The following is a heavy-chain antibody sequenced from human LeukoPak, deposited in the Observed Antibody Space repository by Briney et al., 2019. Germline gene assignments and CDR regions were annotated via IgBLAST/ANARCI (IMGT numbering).Heavy chain of an antibody. CDR3: ARGGGFDY. V-gene: IGHV1-69*05. CDR1: GGTFSSYA. J-gene: IGHJ4*02. Sequence: PWASVKVSCKASGGTFSSYAISWVRQAPGQGLEWMGGIIPIFGTANYAQKFQGRVTITRDTSATTAYMELSSLRSEDTAVYYRARGGGFDYWGQGTLVTVSS. CDR2: IIPIFGTA.